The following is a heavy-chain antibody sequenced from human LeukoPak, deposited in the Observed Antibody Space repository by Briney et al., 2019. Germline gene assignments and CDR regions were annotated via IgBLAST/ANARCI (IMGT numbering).Heavy chain of an antibody. CDR3: AKAGGGYCTNGVCLAPWN. CDR2: ISSSSSYI. J-gene: IGHJ4*02. CDR1: GFTFSSYN. Sequence: PGGSLRLSCAASGFTFSSYNMNWVRQAPGKGLEWVSSISSSSSYIYYADSVKGRFTISRDNAKNSLYLQMNGLRAEDTAFYYCAKAGGGYCTNGVCLAPWNWGQGTLVTVSS. D-gene: IGHD2-8*01. V-gene: IGHV3-21*01.